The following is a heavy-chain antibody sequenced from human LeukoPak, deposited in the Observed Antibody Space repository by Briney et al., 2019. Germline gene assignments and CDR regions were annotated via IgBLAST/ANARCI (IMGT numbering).Heavy chain of an antibody. Sequence: GGCLRLSCAASGFTFSSYWMHWVRQAPGKGLVWVSRITSDASSTSYADSVKGRFTISRDNAKNTLYLQMNSLRAEDTAVYYCARPARGTGTRAATFDIWGQGTMVTVSS. D-gene: IGHD1-7*01. CDR2: ITSDASST. J-gene: IGHJ3*02. CDR3: ARPARGTGTRAATFDI. CDR1: GFTFSSYW. V-gene: IGHV3-74*01.